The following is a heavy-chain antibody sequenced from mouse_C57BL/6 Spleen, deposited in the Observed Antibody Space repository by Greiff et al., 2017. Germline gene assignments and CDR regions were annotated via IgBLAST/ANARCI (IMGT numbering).Heavy chain of an antibody. Sequence: EVQLQQSGPELVKPGASVKISCKASGYTFTDYYMNWVKQSHGKSLEWIGDINPNNGGTSYNQKFKGKATLTVDKSSSTAYMELRSLTSEDSAVYYCARKGIYYDYDDGFAYWGQGTLVTVSA. D-gene: IGHD2-4*01. CDR3: ARKGIYYDYDDGFAY. CDR1: GYTFTDYY. J-gene: IGHJ3*01. V-gene: IGHV1-26*01. CDR2: INPNNGGT.